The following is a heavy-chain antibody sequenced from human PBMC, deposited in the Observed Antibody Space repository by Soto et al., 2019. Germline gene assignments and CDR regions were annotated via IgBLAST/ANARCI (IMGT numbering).Heavy chain of an antibody. CDR2: ISSSGSSI. J-gene: IGHJ6*03. D-gene: IGHD6-6*01. CDR1: GFTFSDYY. CDR3: AREGSSSDYYYYMDV. Sequence: QVQLVESGGGLVKPGGSMRLSCAASGFTFSDYYMSWIRQALGKGLEWVSYISSSGSSIYYADSVKGRFTISRDNAKNSLYLQMNSLRAEDTAVYYCAREGSSSDYYYYMDVWGKGTTVTVYS. V-gene: IGHV3-11*01.